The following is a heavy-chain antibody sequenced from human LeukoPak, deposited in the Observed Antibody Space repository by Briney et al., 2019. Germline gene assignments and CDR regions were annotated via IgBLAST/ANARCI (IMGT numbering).Heavy chain of an antibody. CDR1: GGTFSSYA. V-gene: IGHV1-69*04. J-gene: IGHJ5*02. D-gene: IGHD1-1*01. CDR2: IIPILGIA. CDR3: ARYNWNDEGFDP. Sequence: SVKVSCKASGGTFSSYAISWVRQAPGQGLEWMGRIIPILGIANYAQKFQGRVTITADKSTSTAYMELSSLRSEDTAVYYCARYNWNDEGFDPWGQGTLVTVSS.